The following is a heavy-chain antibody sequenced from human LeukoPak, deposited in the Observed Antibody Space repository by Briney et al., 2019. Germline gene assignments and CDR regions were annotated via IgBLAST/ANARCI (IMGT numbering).Heavy chain of an antibody. CDR2: ISGYNSKT. CDR3: ARVLIVEDSESHYFDY. Sequence: ASVKVSCKASDYPFTNFGVSWVRQAPGQGLEWMGWISGYNSKTHYPRKFQGRVTMTTDTSTTTAYMELRTLRSDDTAVYYCARVLIVEDSESHYFDYWGQGTLVTVTS. CDR1: DYPFTNFG. D-gene: IGHD1-26*01. J-gene: IGHJ4*02. V-gene: IGHV1-18*01.